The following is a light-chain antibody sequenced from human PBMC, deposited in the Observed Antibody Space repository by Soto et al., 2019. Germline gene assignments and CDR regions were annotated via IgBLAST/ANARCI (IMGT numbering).Light chain of an antibody. CDR2: GAS. CDR1: QSIGKD. CDR3: QQRSNWPPVT. J-gene: IGKJ4*01. Sequence: EIVMTQSPVTLSVSPGEGATLSCWASQSIGKDVAWYQQRPGQAPRLLIYGASTRAPGIPARFSGSGSGTDFTLTISGLLSEDFAVYYCQQRSNWPPVTFGGGTKVEIK. V-gene: IGKV3-15*01.